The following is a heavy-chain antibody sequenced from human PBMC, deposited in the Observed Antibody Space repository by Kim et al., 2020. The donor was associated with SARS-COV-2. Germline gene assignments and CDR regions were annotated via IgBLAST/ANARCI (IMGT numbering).Heavy chain of an antibody. CDR3: AREQHDYSNYNNWFDP. D-gene: IGHD4-4*01. J-gene: IGHJ5*02. V-gene: IGHV4-59*01. Sequence: PSLKSRGTISVDTSKKQFSLKLSSVTAADTAVYYCAREQHDYSNYNNWFDPWGQGTLVTVSS.